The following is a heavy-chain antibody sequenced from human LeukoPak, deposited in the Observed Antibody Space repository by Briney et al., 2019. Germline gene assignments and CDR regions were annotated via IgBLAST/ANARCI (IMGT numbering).Heavy chain of an antibody. CDR3: ARCYYDILTGPETLFDY. V-gene: IGHV3-11*03. D-gene: IGHD3-9*01. J-gene: IGHJ4*02. Sequence: PGGSLRLSCAASGFTFSSYAMSWIRQAPGKGLEWVSYISTSSDYTDYPDSVKGRFTISRDNAKNSLYLQMDSLRAEDTAVYYCARCYYDILTGPETLFDYWGQGTLVTVSS. CDR1: GFTFSSYA. CDR2: ISTSSDYT.